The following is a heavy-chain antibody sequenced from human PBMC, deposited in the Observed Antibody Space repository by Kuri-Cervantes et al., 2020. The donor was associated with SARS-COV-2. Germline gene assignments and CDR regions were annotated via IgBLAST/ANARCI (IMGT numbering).Heavy chain of an antibody. V-gene: IGHV1-18*01. CDR3: ARGSKASYSGSSWFDP. CDR2: ISAYNGNT. CDR1: GYTFTSYG. D-gene: IGHD1-26*01. Sequence: ASVKVSRKASGYTFTSYGISWVRQAPGQGLEWMGWISAYNGNTNYAQKLQGRVTMTTDTSTSTAYMELRSLRSDDTAVYYCARGSKASYSGSSWFDPWGQGTLVTVSS. J-gene: IGHJ5*02.